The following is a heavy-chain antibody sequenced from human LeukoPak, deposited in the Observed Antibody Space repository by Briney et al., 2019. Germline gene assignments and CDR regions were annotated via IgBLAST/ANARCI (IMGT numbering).Heavy chain of an antibody. Sequence: ASVKVSCKASGYTFTGYYMHWVRQAPGQGLEWMGWINPNSGGTNYAQKFQCRVTMTRDTSISTAYMELSRLRSDDTAVYYCARGDSSGYYTDAFDVWGQGTMVTVSS. CDR2: INPNSGGT. D-gene: IGHD3-22*01. V-gene: IGHV1-2*02. CDR3: ARGDSSGYYTDAFDV. CDR1: GYTFTGYY. J-gene: IGHJ3*01.